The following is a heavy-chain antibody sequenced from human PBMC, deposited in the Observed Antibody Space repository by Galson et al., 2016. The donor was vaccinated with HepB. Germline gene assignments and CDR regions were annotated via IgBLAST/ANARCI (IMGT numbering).Heavy chain of an antibody. J-gene: IGHJ5*02. CDR3: ARVKAARPLDWFDP. D-gene: IGHD6-6*01. CDR2: FFYGGST. CDR1: GGSISSRSYY. V-gene: IGHV4-39*01. Sequence: TLSLTCSVSGGSISSRSYYWGWIRQPPGRGLEWIGSFFYGGSTYANPSLKSRITISGDTSNNQFSLRLTTVTAADTAIYYCARVKAARPLDWFDPWGQGTLVIVSS.